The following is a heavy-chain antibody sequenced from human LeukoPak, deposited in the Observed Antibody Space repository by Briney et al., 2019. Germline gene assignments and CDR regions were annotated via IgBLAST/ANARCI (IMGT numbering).Heavy chain of an antibody. CDR2: IIPIFGTA. CDR3: ARETRYYDSSGYYDAFDI. J-gene: IGHJ3*02. Sequence: SVKVSCKASGGTFSSYAISRVRQAPGQGLEWMGGIIPIFGTANYAEKLQGRVTITAEESTGTAYMELSSLRSEDTAVYYCARETRYYDSSGYYDAFDIWGQGTMVTVSS. V-gene: IGHV1-69*13. D-gene: IGHD3-22*01. CDR1: GGTFSSYA.